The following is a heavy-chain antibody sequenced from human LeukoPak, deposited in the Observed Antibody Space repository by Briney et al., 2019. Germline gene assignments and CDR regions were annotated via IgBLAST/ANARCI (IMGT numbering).Heavy chain of an antibody. J-gene: IGHJ4*02. CDR3: ASTSSEPLYYFDY. CDR1: GGSISSSSYY. D-gene: IGHD6-19*01. Sequence: SETLSLTCTVSGGSISSSSYYWGWIRQPPGKGLEWIASIYYSGSTYYNPSLKSRVTISVDTSKNQFSLKLSSVTAADTAVYYCASTSSEPLYYFDYWGQGTLVTVSS. V-gene: IGHV4-39*01. CDR2: IYYSGST.